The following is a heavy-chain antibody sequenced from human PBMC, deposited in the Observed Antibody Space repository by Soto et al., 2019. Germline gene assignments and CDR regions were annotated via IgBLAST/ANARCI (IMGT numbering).Heavy chain of an antibody. CDR2: ISYDGSKE. CDR3: ARYCNGGACYSASLDY. J-gene: IGHJ4*02. V-gene: IGHV3-30*09. Sequence: PGGSLRLSCAASPSTFRSYSMHWVRQAPGKGLEWVTSISYDGSKESYADSVKGRFAVSRDNSKNTLYLQMNSPRPEDTAVYYCARYCNGGACYSASLDYWGQGTQVTVSS. CDR1: PSTFRSYS. D-gene: IGHD2-15*01.